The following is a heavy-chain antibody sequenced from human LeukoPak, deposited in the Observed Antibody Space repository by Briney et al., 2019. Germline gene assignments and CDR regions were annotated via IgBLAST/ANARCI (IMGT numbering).Heavy chain of an antibody. Sequence: SETLSLTCTVSGGSISSYYWSWIRHPAGKGLEWIGRIYTSGSTNYNPSLKSRVTMSVDTSKNQFSLKLSSVTAADTAVYYCARDTAYIAVAGKNAFDIWGQGTMVTVSS. V-gene: IGHV4-4*07. CDR1: GGSISSYY. CDR2: IYTSGST. D-gene: IGHD6-19*01. CDR3: ARDTAYIAVAGKNAFDI. J-gene: IGHJ3*02.